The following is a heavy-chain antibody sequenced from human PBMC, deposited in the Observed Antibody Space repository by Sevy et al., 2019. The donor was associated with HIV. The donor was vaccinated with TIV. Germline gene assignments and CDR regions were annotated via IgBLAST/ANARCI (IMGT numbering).Heavy chain of an antibody. D-gene: IGHD2-15*01. Sequence: ASVKVSCKASGYTFTSYGISWVRQAPGQGLEWMGWISAYNGNTNYAQTLQGRVTMTTDTSTSTAYMELRSLRSDDTAGYYCARDLDIVVVVAATPEVWFDPWGQGTLVTVSS. CDR2: ISAYNGNT. CDR3: ARDLDIVVVVAATPEVWFDP. CDR1: GYTFTSYG. V-gene: IGHV1-18*01. J-gene: IGHJ5*02.